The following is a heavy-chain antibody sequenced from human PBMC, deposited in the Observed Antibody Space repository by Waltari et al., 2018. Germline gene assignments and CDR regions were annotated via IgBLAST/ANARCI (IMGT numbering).Heavy chain of an antibody. D-gene: IGHD6-19*01. CDR3: IRDYGSPY. CDR2: INKDGTET. J-gene: IGHJ4*02. V-gene: IGHV3-7*03. CDR1: GLILSNYG. Sequence: EAQQVESVGDLFQQGGSLRLSCLVFGLILSNYGMSWVRQAPGKGLEWVANINKDGTETYYVDSVRGRFTISKDDAKNSVYLQMNSLKVEDTAVYYCIRDYGSPYWGQGTLVTVSS.